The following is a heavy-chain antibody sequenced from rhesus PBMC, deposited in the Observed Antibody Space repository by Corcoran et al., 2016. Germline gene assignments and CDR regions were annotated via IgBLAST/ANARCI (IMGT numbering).Heavy chain of an antibody. Sequence: QVQLQESGPGLVKPSETLSLTCAVSGGSFSSYWWSWIRQTPGKGLEGIGEINGNRGNNNYNPSLKSRVTISKDASKNQFSLKLSSGTAADTAVYYCARSQYCTDRGCFPFDYWGQGVLVTVSS. J-gene: IGHJ4*01. V-gene: IGHV4-80*01. CDR1: GGSFSSYW. CDR2: INGNRGNN. CDR3: ARSQYCTDRGCFPFDY. D-gene: IGHD2-21*01.